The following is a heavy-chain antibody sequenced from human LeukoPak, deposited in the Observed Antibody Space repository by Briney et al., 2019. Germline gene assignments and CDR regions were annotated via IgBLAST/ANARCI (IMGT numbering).Heavy chain of an antibody. CDR1: GGTFSSYA. D-gene: IGHD4-17*01. CDR2: IIPIFGTA. Sequence: SVKVSCKASGGTFSSYAISWVRQAPGQGLEWMGGIIPIFGTANHAQKFQGRVTITADESTSTAYMELSSLRSEDTAVYYCARDVYGDYYFDYWGQGTLVTVSS. CDR3: ARDVYGDYYFDY. J-gene: IGHJ4*02. V-gene: IGHV1-69*13.